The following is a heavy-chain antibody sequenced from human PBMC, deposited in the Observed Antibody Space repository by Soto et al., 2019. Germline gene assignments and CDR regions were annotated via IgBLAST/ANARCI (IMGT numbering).Heavy chain of an antibody. J-gene: IGHJ6*03. CDR1: GGTFSSYT. V-gene: IGHV1-69*08. D-gene: IGHD7-27*01. CDR3: ARDLEGGHWGYYYMDV. Sequence: QVQLVQSGAEVKKPGSSVKVSCKASGGTFSSYTISWVRQAPGQGLEWRGRIIPILGIANYAQKFQGRVTITADKSTSTAYMELSSLRSEDTAVYYCARDLEGGHWGYYYMDVWGKGTTVTVSS. CDR2: IIPILGIA.